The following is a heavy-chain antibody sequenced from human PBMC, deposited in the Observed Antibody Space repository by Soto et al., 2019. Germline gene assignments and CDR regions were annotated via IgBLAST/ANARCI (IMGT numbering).Heavy chain of an antibody. D-gene: IGHD2-2*01. J-gene: IGHJ5*02. Sequence: QVQLVESGGGVVQPGRSLRLSCAASGFSFSTYAMHWVRQAPGKGLEWVAVISYDGNDKNYGDSGEGRFTISRDNSKNTLYLLMNSLRGEDTAVYYCARDQGSTITRGDWFDPWGQGTPVIVSS. CDR1: GFSFSTYA. CDR2: ISYDGNDK. V-gene: IGHV3-30-3*01. CDR3: ARDQGSTITRGDWFDP.